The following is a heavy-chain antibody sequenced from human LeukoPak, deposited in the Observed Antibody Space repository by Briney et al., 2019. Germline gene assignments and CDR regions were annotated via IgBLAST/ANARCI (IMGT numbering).Heavy chain of an antibody. CDR1: GFTFSNYA. Sequence: GGSLRLSCAASGFTFSNYAMHWVRQAPGKGLEWVAVISYDGTNKYYTDSVKGRFTISRDNSKNTLYLKMNSLRTEDTAVYYCAKSKRGSSWMGDFDYWGQGTLVTVSS. CDR3: AKSKRGSSWMGDFDY. D-gene: IGHD6-13*01. CDR2: ISYDGTNK. V-gene: IGHV3-30*04. J-gene: IGHJ4*02.